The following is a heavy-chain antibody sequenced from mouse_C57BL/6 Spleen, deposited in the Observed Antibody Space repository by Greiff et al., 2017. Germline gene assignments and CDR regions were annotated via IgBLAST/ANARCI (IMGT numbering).Heavy chain of an antibody. CDR1: GFSLTSYA. V-gene: IGHV2-9-1*01. CDR3: ARNRDYSNYYFDY. J-gene: IGHJ2*01. D-gene: IGHD2-5*01. CDR2: IWTGGGT. Sequence: QVQLQQSGPGLVAPSQSLSLPFPVSGFSLTSYAISWVRQPPGKGLEWLGGIWTGGGTNYKSALKSRLSISKDNSKSQVFLKMNSLQTDDTARYYCARNRDYSNYYFDYWGQGTTLTVSS.